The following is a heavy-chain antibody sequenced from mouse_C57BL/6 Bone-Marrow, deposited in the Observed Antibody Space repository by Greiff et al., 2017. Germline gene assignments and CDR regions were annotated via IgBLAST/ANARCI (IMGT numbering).Heavy chain of an antibody. D-gene: IGHD2-3*01. CDR1: GYAFSSSW. V-gene: IGHV1-82*01. Sequence: VKLVESGPELVKPGASVKISCKASGYAFSSSWMNWVKQRPGKGLEWIGRIYPGDGDTNYNGKFKGKATLTADKSSSTAYMQLSSLTSEDSAVYFCARWLLRRYYAMDYWGQGTSVTVSS. J-gene: IGHJ4*01. CDR3: ARWLLRRYYAMDY. CDR2: IYPGDGDT.